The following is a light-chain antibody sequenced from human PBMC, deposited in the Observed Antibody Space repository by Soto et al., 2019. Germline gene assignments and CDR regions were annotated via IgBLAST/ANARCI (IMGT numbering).Light chain of an antibody. CDR3: SSYAGSNNWV. CDR2: AVI. CDR1: SSDVGGYNY. J-gene: IGLJ3*02. Sequence: QSVLTQPPSASGSPGQSVTISCTGTSSDVGGYNYVSWYQQHPGKAPKLMIYAVIKRPSGVPDRFSGSKSGNTASLTVSGLQAEDEADYYCSSYAGSNNWVFGGGTKLTVL. V-gene: IGLV2-8*01.